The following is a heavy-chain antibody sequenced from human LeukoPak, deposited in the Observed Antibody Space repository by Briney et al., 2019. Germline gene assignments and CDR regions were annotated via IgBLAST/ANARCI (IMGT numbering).Heavy chain of an antibody. CDR3: ARIGYSSSWSRYYYYYYMDV. CDR2: ISTSGIYI. V-gene: IGHV3-21*01. Sequence: GGSLRLSCAASGLTFSSYNMNWVRQAPGKGLEWVSSISTSGIYIYYADSVKGRFTISRDNAKNSLYLQMNSLRAEDTAVYYCARIGYSSSWSRYYYYYYMDVWGKGTTVTISS. CDR1: GLTFSSYN. J-gene: IGHJ6*03. D-gene: IGHD6-13*01.